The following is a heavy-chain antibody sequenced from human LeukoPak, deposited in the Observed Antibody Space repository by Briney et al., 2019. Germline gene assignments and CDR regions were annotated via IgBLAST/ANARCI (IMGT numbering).Heavy chain of an antibody. J-gene: IGHJ4*02. CDR2: ISWNSGSI. V-gene: IGHV3-9*03. D-gene: IGHD6-13*01. CDR3: AKGEAAAVHGTFDY. CDR1: GFTFDDYA. Sequence: PGGSLRLSCAASGFTFDDYAMHWVRQAPGKGLEWVSGISWNSGSIGYADSVKGRFTISRDNAKNSLYLQMNSLRAEDMALYYCAKGEAAAVHGTFDYWGQGTLVTVSS.